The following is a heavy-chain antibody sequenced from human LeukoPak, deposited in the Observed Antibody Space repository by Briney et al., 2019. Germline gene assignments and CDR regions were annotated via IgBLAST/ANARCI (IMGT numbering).Heavy chain of an antibody. Sequence: SETLSLTCTVSGGSISSGDYYWSWIRQPPGKGLEWIGYIYYSGSTYYNPSLKSRVTISVDTSKNQFSLKLSSVTAADTAVYYCARVGRYDSSGYLFLDPWGQGTLVTVSS. D-gene: IGHD3-22*01. CDR2: IYYSGST. V-gene: IGHV4-30-4*01. J-gene: IGHJ5*02. CDR3: ARVGRYDSSGYLFLDP. CDR1: GGSISSGDYY.